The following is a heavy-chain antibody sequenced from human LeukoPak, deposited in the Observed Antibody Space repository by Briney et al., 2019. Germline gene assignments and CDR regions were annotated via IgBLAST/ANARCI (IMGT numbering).Heavy chain of an antibody. CDR2: LWYDGTKK. CDR1: GFTFSSYG. V-gene: IGHV3-33*06. D-gene: IGHD2-15*01. Sequence: GGSLRLSCATSGFTFSSYGMNWVRQAPGKGLEWVSLLWYDGTKKYYADSVKGRFTISRDNSRNTLYLLMNSLRAEDTAVYYCAKDLLHGFFTLDYWGQGTLVTVSS. CDR3: AKDLLHGFFTLDY. J-gene: IGHJ4*02.